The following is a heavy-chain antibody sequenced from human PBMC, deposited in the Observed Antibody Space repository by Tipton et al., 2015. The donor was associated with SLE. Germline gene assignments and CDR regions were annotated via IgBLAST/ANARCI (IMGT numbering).Heavy chain of an antibody. V-gene: IGHV4-38-2*02. D-gene: IGHD4-11*01. CDR2: IYHTGST. CDR3: ARVESRLGYFQH. J-gene: IGHJ1*01. Sequence: TLSLTCSVSGYSISSGHFWGWIRQPPGKGLEWIEIIYHTGSTYYNPSLKSRVTISLDTSKNQFSLKLSSVTAADTAVYYCARVESRLGYFQHWGQGTLVTVSS. CDR1: GYSISSGHF.